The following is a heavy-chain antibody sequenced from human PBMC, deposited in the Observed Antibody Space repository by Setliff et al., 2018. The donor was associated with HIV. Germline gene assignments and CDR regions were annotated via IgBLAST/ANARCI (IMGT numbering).Heavy chain of an antibody. CDR1: GGSIGSHY. D-gene: IGHD6-19*01. CDR3: ARMTAMAGTGWFDP. J-gene: IGHJ5*02. CDR2: IYYSDNI. Sequence: LSLPCTVSGGSIGSHYWSWIRQPPGKGLEWIASIYYSDNINYNPSLKSRVTISVDTSKNQFSLKLSSVTAADTAFYYCARMTAMAGTGWFDPWGQGTLVTVSS. V-gene: IGHV4-59*11.